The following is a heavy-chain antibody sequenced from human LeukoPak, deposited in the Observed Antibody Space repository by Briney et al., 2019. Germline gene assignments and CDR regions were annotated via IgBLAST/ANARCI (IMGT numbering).Heavy chain of an antibody. CDR1: GGSISSYY. J-gene: IGHJ3*02. V-gene: IGHV4-4*09. Sequence: PSETLSLTCTVSGGSISSYYWSWLRQPPGKGLEWIGYIYTSGSTNYNPSLKSRVTISADTSKNQFSLKLSSVTAADTAVYYCARASISGRRAFDIRGQGTMVTVSS. CDR2: IYTSGST. CDR3: ARASISGRRAFDI. D-gene: IGHD3-10*01.